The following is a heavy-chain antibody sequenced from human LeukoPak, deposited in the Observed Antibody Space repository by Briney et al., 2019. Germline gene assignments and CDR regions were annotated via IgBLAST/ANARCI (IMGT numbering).Heavy chain of an antibody. CDR1: EFTFSSYT. Sequence: KSGGSLRLSCAAPEFTFSSYTMNWVRQAPGKGLEWVSSISSSSSYIHYVDSVKGRFTISRDNAKNSLYLQTNSLRAEDTAVYYCARASGWYERGPDYYYYYMDVWGKGTTVTVSS. J-gene: IGHJ6*03. V-gene: IGHV3-21*01. CDR2: ISSSSSYI. CDR3: ARASGWYERGPDYYYYYMDV. D-gene: IGHD6-19*01.